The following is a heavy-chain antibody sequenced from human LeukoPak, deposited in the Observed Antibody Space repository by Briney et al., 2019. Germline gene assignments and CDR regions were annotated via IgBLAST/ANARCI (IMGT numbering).Heavy chain of an antibody. Sequence: GGSLRLSCAASGFTFSDYYMNWIRQAPGMGLEWVSYISSSGGTISYADSVKGRFTISRDNAKNSLYLQMNSLRAEDTAVYYCARGDYVWGSYRYNQRNVIDYWGQGTLVTVSS. CDR2: ISSSGGTI. V-gene: IGHV3-11*01. CDR1: GFTFSDYY. D-gene: IGHD3-16*02. J-gene: IGHJ4*02. CDR3: ARGDYVWGSYRYNQRNVIDY.